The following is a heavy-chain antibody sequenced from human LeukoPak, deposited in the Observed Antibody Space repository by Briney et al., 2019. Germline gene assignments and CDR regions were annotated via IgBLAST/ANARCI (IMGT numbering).Heavy chain of an antibody. CDR2: IVAGGDTT. CDR1: GFTFSNYA. CDR3: ASLLGYCSSTSCPSYYYYGMDV. J-gene: IGHJ6*02. D-gene: IGHD2-2*01. Sequence: PGGSLRLSCAASGFTFSNYAMSWVRQAPGRGLEWVSSIVAGGDTTYYADSVKGRFTISRDNSKNTLYLQMNSLRAEDTAVYYCASLLGYCSSTSCPSYYYYGMDVWGQGTTVTVSS. V-gene: IGHV3-23*01.